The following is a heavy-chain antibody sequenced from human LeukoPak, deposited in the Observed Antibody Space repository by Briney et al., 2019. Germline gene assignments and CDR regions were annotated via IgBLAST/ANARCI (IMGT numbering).Heavy chain of an antibody. J-gene: IGHJ4*02. CDR3: AKRGVVIRVILVGFHKQAYYFDS. Sequence: GGPLRLSCAVSGITLSNYGMSWVRQAPGKGLEWVAGISDSGGSTNYADSVKGRFTISRDNAKNTRYLQMNSLRAEDTAVYFCAKRGVVIRVILVGFHKQAYYFDSWGQGALVTVSS. D-gene: IGHD3-10*01. CDR1: GITLSNYG. V-gene: IGHV3-23*01. CDR2: ISDSGGST.